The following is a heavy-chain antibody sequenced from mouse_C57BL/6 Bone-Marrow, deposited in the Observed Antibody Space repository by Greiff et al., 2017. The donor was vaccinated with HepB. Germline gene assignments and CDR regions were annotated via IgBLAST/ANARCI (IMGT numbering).Heavy chain of an antibody. D-gene: IGHD1-1*01. CDR2: ISYSGST. Sequence: VQLQQSGPGMVKPSQSLSLTCTVTGYSITSGYDWHWIRHFPGNKLEWMGYISYSGSTNYNPSLKSRISITHDTSKNHFFLKLNSVTTEDTATYYCASSYIYYYGSSYVFAYWGQGTLVTVSA. J-gene: IGHJ3*01. V-gene: IGHV3-1*01. CDR1: GYSITSGYD. CDR3: ASSYIYYYGSSYVFAY.